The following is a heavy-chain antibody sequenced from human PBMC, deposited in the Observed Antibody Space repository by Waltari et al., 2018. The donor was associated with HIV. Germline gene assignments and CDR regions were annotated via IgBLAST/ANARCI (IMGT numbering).Heavy chain of an antibody. D-gene: IGHD2-15*01. V-gene: IGHV1-24*01. CDR3: TTEGLYCSGGTCYSRFDP. CDR1: GYTLSELS. Sequence: VPLVQSGAEVKKPGASVKVSCKVSGYTLSELSMHWVRQAPGKGLEWMGGFDPEKGKTIYAQNFQGRVTMTEDAATDTADMELSSLRSEDTAVYYCTTEGLYCSGGTCYSRFDPWGQGTLVTVSS. J-gene: IGHJ5*02. CDR2: FDPEKGKT.